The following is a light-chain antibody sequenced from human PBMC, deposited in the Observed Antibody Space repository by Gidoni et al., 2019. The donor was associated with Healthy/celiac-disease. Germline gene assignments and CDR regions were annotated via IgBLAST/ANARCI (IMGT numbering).Light chain of an antibody. CDR1: NIGSKR. Sequence: SYVMTQPPSVSVAPGKTARITCGGNNIGSKRVHWYQQKPGPAPVLVIYYDSDRPSGIPERFSGSNSGNTATLTISRVEAGDEADYYCQVWDSSSDHHAVFGGGTQLTVL. CDR2: YDS. J-gene: IGLJ7*01. CDR3: QVWDSSSDHHAV. V-gene: IGLV3-21*04.